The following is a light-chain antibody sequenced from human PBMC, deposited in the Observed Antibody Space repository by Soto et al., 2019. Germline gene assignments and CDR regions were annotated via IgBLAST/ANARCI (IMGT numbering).Light chain of an antibody. CDR2: GAS. Sequence: EIVLTQSPGTLSLSPGERATLSCRASQSVSSSYLAWYQQKPGQAPRLLIYGASSRATGIPDRFSGSGSGTDFTLTISRLEPKDFAVYYCQQYGRTFGQGTKVDIK. J-gene: IGKJ1*01. CDR1: QSVSSSY. CDR3: QQYGRT. V-gene: IGKV3-20*01.